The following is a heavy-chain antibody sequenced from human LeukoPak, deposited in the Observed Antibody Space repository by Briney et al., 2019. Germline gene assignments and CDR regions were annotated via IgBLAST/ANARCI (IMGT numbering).Heavy chain of an antibody. CDR1: GFTFSNYA. D-gene: IGHD2-15*01. Sequence: PGGSLRLSCAASGFTFSNYAMSWVRQAPGKGLEWVSSIHYIGDSTYYADSVKGRFTISRDNSKNTLFLQMSSLRVEDTAVYYCARDAGIVAFDIWGQGTVVTVSS. J-gene: IGHJ3*02. V-gene: IGHV3-23*01. CDR3: ARDAGIVAFDI. CDR2: IHYIGDST.